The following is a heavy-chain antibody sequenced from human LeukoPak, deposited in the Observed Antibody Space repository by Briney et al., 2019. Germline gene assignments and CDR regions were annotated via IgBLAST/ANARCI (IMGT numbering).Heavy chain of an antibody. V-gene: IGHV3-23*01. CDR1: GFIFSSYA. Sequence: GGSLRLSCAASGFIFSSYAMNWVRQAPGKGLKWVSIISGSGGSTYYADSVKGRFTISRDNSKNTLYLQMNSLRVEDTAMYYCTRGKLIVLVPAPIWGQGTMVTVSS. CDR2: ISGSGGST. CDR3: TRGKLIVLVPAPI. J-gene: IGHJ3*02. D-gene: IGHD2-2*01.